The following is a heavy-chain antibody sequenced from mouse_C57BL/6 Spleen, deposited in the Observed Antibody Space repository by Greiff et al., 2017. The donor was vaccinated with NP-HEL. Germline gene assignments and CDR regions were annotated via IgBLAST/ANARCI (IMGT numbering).Heavy chain of an antibody. CDR3: ARSNYYGSSYAWFAY. CDR2: IDPSDSYT. V-gene: IGHV1-69*01. Sequence: VQLQQPGAELVMPGASVKLSCKASGYTFTSYWMHWVKQRPGQGLEWIGEIDPSDSYTNYNQKFKGKSTLTVDKSSSTAYMQLSSLTSEDSAVYYCARSNYYGSSYAWFAYWGQGTLVTVSA. J-gene: IGHJ3*01. CDR1: GYTFTSYW. D-gene: IGHD1-1*01.